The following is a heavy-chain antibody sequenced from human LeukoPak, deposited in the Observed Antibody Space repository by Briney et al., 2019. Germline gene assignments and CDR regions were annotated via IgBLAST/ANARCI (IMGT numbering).Heavy chain of an antibody. D-gene: IGHD1-26*01. CDR3: ARIGPNSGSPLRGDAFDI. V-gene: IGHV2-70*11. CDR1: GFSLSTSGMC. Sequence: SGPTLVNPTQTLTLTCTFSGFSLSTSGMCVSWIRQPPGKALEWLARIDWDDDKKYSTSLKTRLTISKDSSKNQVVLTMTNMDPVDTATYYCARIGPNSGSPLRGDAFDIWGQGTMVTVSS. CDR2: IDWDDDK. J-gene: IGHJ3*02.